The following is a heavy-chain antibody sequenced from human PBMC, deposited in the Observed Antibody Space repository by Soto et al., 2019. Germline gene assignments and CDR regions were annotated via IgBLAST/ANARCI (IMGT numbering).Heavy chain of an antibody. CDR1: GFNFKTYE. Sequence: VELVESGGGLVQPGGSLTLACAASGFNFKTYEMNWVRQAPGKGLEWISYISVSGRTIYYADSVQGRVNISRDNAKNLVFLQMNSLRAEDTAVYHCARRAPIYYDALTGYEEAGMEVWGQGTTVTVSS. J-gene: IGHJ6*02. V-gene: IGHV3-48*03. D-gene: IGHD3-9*01. CDR3: ARRAPIYYDALTGYEEAGMEV. CDR2: ISVSGRTI.